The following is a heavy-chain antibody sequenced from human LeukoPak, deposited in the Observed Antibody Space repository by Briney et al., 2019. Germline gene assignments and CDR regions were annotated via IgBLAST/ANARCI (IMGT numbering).Heavy chain of an antibody. D-gene: IGHD6-25*01. CDR1: GFTFSDNS. CDR3: ATDEPGIAAAT. Sequence: GGSLRLSCTASGFTFSDNSMNWVRQAPGKGLEWVSYISFSSGTIYYADSVKGRFTIYRGNAKNSLYLQMNSLRAEDTAVYYCATDEPGIAAATWGQGTLVTVSS. J-gene: IGHJ5*02. CDR2: ISFSSGTI. V-gene: IGHV3-48*01.